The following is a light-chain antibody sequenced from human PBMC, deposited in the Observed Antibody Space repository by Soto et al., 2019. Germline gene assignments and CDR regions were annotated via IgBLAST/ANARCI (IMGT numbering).Light chain of an antibody. CDR1: QSGNSGY. CDR3: HCQHFDSSRIYS. Sequence: IVLTQDPGTLSLSPGERATLSCRASQSGNSGYLAWYQQKHGQAPRLLIYATSIRTTNVTDRFSGSGSGTDFTLTISGVAPEDSAVYYCHCQHFDSSRIYSVGQGNKREI. CDR2: ATS. V-gene: IGKV3-20*01. J-gene: IGKJ2*01.